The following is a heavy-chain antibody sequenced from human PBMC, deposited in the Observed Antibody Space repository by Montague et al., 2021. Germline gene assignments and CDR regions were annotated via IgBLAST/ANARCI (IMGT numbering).Heavy chain of an antibody. CDR2: IYYSGCT. V-gene: IGHV4-39*01. D-gene: IGHD5-24*01. J-gene: IGHJ4*02. CDR1: AGSISSSSYY. Sequence: SETLSLTCTVSAGSISSSSYYWGWIRQPPGRGLAWIGSIYYSGCTYYNPSLKSRVTIPVDTSMNQFSLKLSSVTAADTAVYFCARHNKGWLQLYYFDYWGKGSLVTVAS. CDR3: ARHNKGWLQLYYFDY.